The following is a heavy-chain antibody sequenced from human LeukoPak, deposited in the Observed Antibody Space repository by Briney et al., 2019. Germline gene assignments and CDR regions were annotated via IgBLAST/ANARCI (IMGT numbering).Heavy chain of an antibody. V-gene: IGHV3-23*01. CDR2: ISGRGDYT. CDR3: ASPTGYYGSGGYGDDAFDI. J-gene: IGHJ3*02. D-gene: IGHD3-10*01. CDR1: GFTFSDYA. Sequence: GGSLRLSCAAFGFTFSDYAMNWVRQAPGRGLEWVSTISGRGDYTYYADSVKGRFTISRDNSKNTLYLQMNSLRAEDTAVYYCASPTGYYGSGGYGDDAFDIWGQGTMVTVPS.